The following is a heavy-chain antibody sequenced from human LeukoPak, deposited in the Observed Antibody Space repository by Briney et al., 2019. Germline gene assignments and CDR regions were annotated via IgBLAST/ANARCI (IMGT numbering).Heavy chain of an antibody. Sequence: PGGSLRLSCAASGFTFSSYSMNWVRQAPGKGLEWVSSISSSGSYIYYADSVKGRFTISRDNAKNSLYLQMNNLRAEDTAVYYCARDLGQHCTSSTCYALGYAFDIWGQGTMVTVSS. CDR2: ISSSGSYI. CDR1: GFTFSSYS. J-gene: IGHJ3*02. V-gene: IGHV3-21*01. D-gene: IGHD2-2*01. CDR3: ARDLGQHCTSSTCYALGYAFDI.